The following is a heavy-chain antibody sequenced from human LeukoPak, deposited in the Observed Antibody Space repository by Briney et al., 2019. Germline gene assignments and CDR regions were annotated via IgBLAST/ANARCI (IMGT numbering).Heavy chain of an antibody. Sequence: GGSLRLSCAASGFTFSSYWMHWVRQAPGKGLVWVSRINSDGSDTSYADSVKGRFTISRDNAKNTLYLQMNSLRAVDTAVYYCARSAGYYGMDVWGQGTTVTVSS. CDR1: GFTFSSYW. V-gene: IGHV3-74*01. D-gene: IGHD3-10*01. J-gene: IGHJ6*02. CDR2: INSDGSDT. CDR3: ARSAGYYGMDV.